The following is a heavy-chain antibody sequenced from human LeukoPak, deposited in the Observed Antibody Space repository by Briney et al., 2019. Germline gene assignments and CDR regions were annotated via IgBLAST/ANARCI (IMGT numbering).Heavy chain of an antibody. CDR1: VYTFTGYY. J-gene: IGHJ5*02. CDR2: INPNSGGT. CDR3: AKEQMATAFDP. D-gene: IGHD5-24*01. Sequence: ASVTVSCKASVYTFTGYYMHWLRQAPGQGLEWMGWINPNSGGTKYAQKFQGRVTMTRDTSISTAHMELSRLRSDDTAVYYCAKEQMATAFDPWGQGTLVTVSS. V-gene: IGHV1-2*02.